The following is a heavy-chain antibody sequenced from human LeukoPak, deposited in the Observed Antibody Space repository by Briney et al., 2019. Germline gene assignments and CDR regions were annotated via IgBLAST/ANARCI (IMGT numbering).Heavy chain of an antibody. J-gene: IGHJ5*02. CDR3: AKDPSPAAA. Sequence: GGSLRLSCAASGFTFSSYGMSWVRQAPGKGLEWVSAISGSGGNTYYADSVKGRFTISRDNSKNTLYMQMNGLRAEDTAVYYCAKDPSPAAAWGQGTLVTVSS. V-gene: IGHV3-23*01. CDR1: GFTFSSYG. CDR2: ISGSGGNT. D-gene: IGHD6-25*01.